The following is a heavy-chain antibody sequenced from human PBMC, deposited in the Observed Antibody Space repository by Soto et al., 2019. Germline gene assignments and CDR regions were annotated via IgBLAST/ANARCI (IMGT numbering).Heavy chain of an antibody. CDR3: AKDREVVAATHIFDY. CDR2: ISYDGSNK. D-gene: IGHD2-15*01. J-gene: IGHJ4*02. Sequence: PGGSLRLSCAASGFTFSSYGMHWVRQAPGKGLEWVAVISYDGSNKYYADSVKGRFTISRDNSKNTLYLQMNSLRAEDTAVYYCAKDREVVAATHIFDYWGQGTLVTVSS. V-gene: IGHV3-30*18. CDR1: GFTFSSYG.